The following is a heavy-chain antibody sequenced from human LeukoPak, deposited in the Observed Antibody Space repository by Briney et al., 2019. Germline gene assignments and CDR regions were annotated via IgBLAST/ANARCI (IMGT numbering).Heavy chain of an antibody. V-gene: IGHV3-30*02. J-gene: IGHJ4*02. Sequence: GGSLRLSCAASGFTFSNYGMDWVRQAPGKGLEWVAFIRDDGSNKYYADSVKGRFTISRDNSKNTLYLQMNSLRAEDTAIYYCAKDLQVERRFFDYCGQGTLVSVSS. CDR1: GFTFSNYG. CDR2: IRDDGSNK. CDR3: AKDLQVERRFFDY. D-gene: IGHD1-1*01.